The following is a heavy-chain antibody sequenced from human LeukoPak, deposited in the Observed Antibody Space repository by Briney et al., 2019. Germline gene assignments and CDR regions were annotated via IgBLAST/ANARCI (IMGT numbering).Heavy chain of an antibody. V-gene: IGHV4-59*01. D-gene: IGHD6-6*01. CDR2: IYYSGST. Sequence: SETLSLTCTVSGGSISSYYWSWIRQPPGKGLEWIGYIYYSGSTTYNPSLKSRVTISVDTSKNQFSLKLSSVTAADTAVYYCARSFSEYSSSSLLYYYYYMDVWGKGTTVTVSS. CDR1: GGSISSYY. J-gene: IGHJ6*03. CDR3: ARSFSEYSSSSLLYYYYYMDV.